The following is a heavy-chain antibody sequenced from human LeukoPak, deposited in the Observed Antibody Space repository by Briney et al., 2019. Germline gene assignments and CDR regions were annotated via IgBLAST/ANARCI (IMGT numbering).Heavy chain of an antibody. V-gene: IGHV4-30-4*01. J-gene: IGHJ6*02. D-gene: IGHD6-6*01. CDR3: ARGGVAARQLSYYYYGMDV. CDR1: GGSISSGDYY. Sequence: PSQTPSLTCTVSGGSISSGDYYWSWIRQPPGKGLEWIGYIYYSGSTYYNPSLKSRVTISVDTSKNQFSLKLSSVTAADTAVYYCARGGVAARQLSYYYYGMDVWGQGTTVTVSS. CDR2: IYYSGST.